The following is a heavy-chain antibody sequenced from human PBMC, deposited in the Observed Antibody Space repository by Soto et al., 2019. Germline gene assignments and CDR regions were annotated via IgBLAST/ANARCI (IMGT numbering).Heavy chain of an antibody. J-gene: IGHJ4*02. V-gene: IGHV5-51*03. CDR3: ARPPSGTTTFFDS. D-gene: IGHD1-7*01. Sequence: EVQLVQSGPEVKKSGESLKISCTGSGYSFTSNWIGWVRPMPGKGLEWMGIIYPSDSDTRYSPSFQGQVTISPDQSISTDYRQWSSLKASDTAMYYCARPPSGTTTFFDSWGQGTLVTVSS. CDR2: IYPSDSDT. CDR1: GYSFTSNW.